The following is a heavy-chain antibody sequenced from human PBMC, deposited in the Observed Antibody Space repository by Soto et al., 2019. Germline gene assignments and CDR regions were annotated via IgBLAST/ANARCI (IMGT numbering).Heavy chain of an antibody. CDR3: AGQYSSSSVEF. Sequence: GGSLRLSCAASGFTFSDYYMNWIRQAPGKGLEWVSYISSGAITIYYADSVKGRFTISRDNAKNSLYLQMNSMRAEDTAVYYCAGQYSSSSVEFWGQGTLVTVSS. V-gene: IGHV3-11*01. D-gene: IGHD6-6*01. J-gene: IGHJ4*02. CDR2: ISSGAITI. CDR1: GFTFSDYY.